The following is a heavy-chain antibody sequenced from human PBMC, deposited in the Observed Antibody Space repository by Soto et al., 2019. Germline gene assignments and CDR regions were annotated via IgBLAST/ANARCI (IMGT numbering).Heavy chain of an antibody. CDR3: AKDRRAGGNYGFYSDF. D-gene: IGHD1-7*01. J-gene: IGHJ4*02. V-gene: IGHV3-23*01. CDR1: GFTFSSYG. CDR2: SSATGAGT. Sequence: GGSLRLSCAASGFTFSSYGMTWVRQAPGKGLEWVSFSSATGAGTYYADSVKGRFTISRDNSKNTLYLQMTSLRADDTAVYYCAKDRRAGGNYGFYSDFWGRGALVTVSS.